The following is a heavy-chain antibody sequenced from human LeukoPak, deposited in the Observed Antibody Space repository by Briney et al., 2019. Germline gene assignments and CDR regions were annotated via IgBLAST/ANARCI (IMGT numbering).Heavy chain of an antibody. CDR3: ARAPSIAAAGTRFDY. CDR1: GGTFSSYA. V-gene: IGHV1-69*04. J-gene: IGHJ4*02. D-gene: IGHD6-13*01. Sequence: ASVKVSCKASGGTFSSYAISWVRQASGQGLEWMGRIIPILGIANYAQKFQGRVTITADKSTSTAYMELSSLRSGDTAVYYCARAPSIAAAGTRFDYWGQGTLVTVSS. CDR2: IIPILGIA.